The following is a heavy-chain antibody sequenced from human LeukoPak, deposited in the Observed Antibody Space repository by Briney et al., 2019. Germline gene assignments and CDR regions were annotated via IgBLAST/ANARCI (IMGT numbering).Heavy chain of an antibody. J-gene: IGHJ4*02. D-gene: IGHD3-10*01. CDR2: INPNSGGT. CDR3: ARVPLRSPITMVRGVTLDY. V-gene: IGHV1-2*02. CDR1: GYTFTSYY. Sequence: ASVKVSCKASGYTFTSYYMHWVRQAPGQGLEWMGWINPNSGGTNYAQKFQGRVTMTRDTSISTAYMELSRLRSDDTAVYYCARVPLRSPITMVRGVTLDYWGQGTLVTVSS.